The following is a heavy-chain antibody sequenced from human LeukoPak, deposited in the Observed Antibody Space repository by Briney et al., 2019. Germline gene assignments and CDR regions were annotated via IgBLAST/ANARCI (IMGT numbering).Heavy chain of an antibody. V-gene: IGHV4-34*01. CDR2: INHSGST. D-gene: IGHD2-21*02. J-gene: IGHJ5*02. CDR3: ARGLLFSWFDP. CDR1: GGSFSGYY. Sequence: PSETLSLTCAVYGGSFSGYYWSWIRQPPGKGLEWIGEINHSGSTNYNPSLKSRVTISVDTSKNQFSLKLSSVTAADTAVYYCARGLLFSWFDPWGQGTLVTVSS.